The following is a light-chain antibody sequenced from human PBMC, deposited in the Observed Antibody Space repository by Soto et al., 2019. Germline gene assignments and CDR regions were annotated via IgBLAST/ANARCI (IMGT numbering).Light chain of an antibody. J-gene: IGLJ2*01. Sequence: QSALTQPPSASGSPGQSVTISCTGTSSDVGGYIYVSWYQHHPGKAPKLMIYEVSKRPSGVPDRFSGSKSGNTASLTVSGLQAEDEADYCCSSYGGSSNLVFGGGTKLTVL. V-gene: IGLV2-8*01. CDR2: EVS. CDR1: SSDVGGYIY. CDR3: SSYGGSSNLV.